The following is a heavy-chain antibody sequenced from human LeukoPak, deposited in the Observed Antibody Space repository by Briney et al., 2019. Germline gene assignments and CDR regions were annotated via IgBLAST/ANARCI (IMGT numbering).Heavy chain of an antibody. CDR2: ISSSSSYI. V-gene: IGHV3-21*01. J-gene: IGHJ4*02. CDR3: AKAMGYYYDSSGNYFDY. D-gene: IGHD3-22*01. Sequence: PGGSLRLSCAASGFTFSSYSMNWVRQAPGKGLEWVSSISSSSSYIYYADSVKGRFTISRDNAKNSLYLQMNSLRAEDTAVYYCAKAMGYYYDSSGNYFDYWGQGTLVTVSS. CDR1: GFTFSSYS.